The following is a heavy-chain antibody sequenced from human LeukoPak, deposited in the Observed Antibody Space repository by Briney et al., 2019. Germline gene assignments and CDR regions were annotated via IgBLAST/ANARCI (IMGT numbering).Heavy chain of an antibody. D-gene: IGHD4-17*01. Sequence: VASVKVSCKASGYTFTSYGISWVRQAPGQGLEWMGWISAYNGNTNYAQKLQGRVTMTRDMSTSTVYMELSSLRSEDTAVYYCARDDYGDCFDYWGQGTLVTVSS. CDR1: GYTFTSYG. CDR2: ISAYNGNT. J-gene: IGHJ4*02. V-gene: IGHV1-18*01. CDR3: ARDDYGDCFDY.